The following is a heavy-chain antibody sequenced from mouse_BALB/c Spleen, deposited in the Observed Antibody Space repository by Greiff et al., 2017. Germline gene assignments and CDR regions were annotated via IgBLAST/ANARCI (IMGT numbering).Heavy chain of an antibody. Sequence: EVHLVESGGGLVKPGGSLKLSCAASGFTFSSYAMSWVRQSPEKRLEWVAEISSGGSYTYYPDTVTGRFTISRDNAKNTLYLEMSSLRSEDTAMYYCAREDSFAYWGQGTLVTVSA. CDR1: GFTFSSYA. V-gene: IGHV5-9-4*01. CDR3: AREDSFAY. CDR2: ISSGGSYT. J-gene: IGHJ3*01.